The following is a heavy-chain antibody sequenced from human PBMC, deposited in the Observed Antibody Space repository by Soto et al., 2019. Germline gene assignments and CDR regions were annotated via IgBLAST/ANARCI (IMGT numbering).Heavy chain of an antibody. CDR1: GFTFSSYA. V-gene: IGHV3-23*01. D-gene: IGHD3-3*01. Sequence: GESLGLSCAASGFTFSSYAMSWVRQAPGKGVEWVSAISGSGGSTYYADSVKGRFTISRDNSKNTLYLQMSSLRAEDTAVYYCASHGTIFGVVTPYYYYYGMDVWGQGTTVTVSS. CDR2: ISGSGGST. J-gene: IGHJ6*02. CDR3: ASHGTIFGVVTPYYYYYGMDV.